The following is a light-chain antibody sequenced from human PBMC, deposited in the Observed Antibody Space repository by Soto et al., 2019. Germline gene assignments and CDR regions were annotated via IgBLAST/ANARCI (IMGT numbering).Light chain of an antibody. J-gene: IGKJ1*01. CDR2: KAS. Sequence: DIQMTHSPSTLSVSVGYRVTITCLASQTISSWLAWYQQKPGKAPKLLIYKASTLKSGVPSRFSGSGSGTEFTLTISSLQPDDFATYYCQHYNSYSEAFGQGTKVDI. V-gene: IGKV1-5*03. CDR3: QHYNSYSEA. CDR1: QTISSW.